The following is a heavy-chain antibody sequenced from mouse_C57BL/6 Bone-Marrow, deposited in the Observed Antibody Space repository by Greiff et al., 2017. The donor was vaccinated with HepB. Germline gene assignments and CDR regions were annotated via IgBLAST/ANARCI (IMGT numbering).Heavy chain of an antibody. Sequence: VQLQESGAELVRPGASVTLSCKASGYTFTDYEMHWVKQTPVHGLEWIGAIDPETGGTAYNQKFKGKAILTADKSSSTAYMELRSLTSEDAAVYYCTRELTWDERVLYYFDYWGQGTTLSLL. CDR1: GYTFTDYE. J-gene: IGHJ2*01. D-gene: IGHD4-1*01. CDR3: TRELTWDERVLYYFDY. V-gene: IGHV1-15*01. CDR2: IDPETGGT.